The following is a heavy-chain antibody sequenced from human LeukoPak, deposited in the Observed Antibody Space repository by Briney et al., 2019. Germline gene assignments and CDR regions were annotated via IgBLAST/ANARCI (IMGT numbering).Heavy chain of an antibody. J-gene: IGHJ3*02. V-gene: IGHV4-39*01. CDR1: GGSISSSSYY. D-gene: IGHD2-2*01. CDR2: IYYSGST. CDR3: SGPGGYQPNSLDAFDI. Sequence: SETLSLTCTVSGGSISSSSYYWGWIRQPPGKGLEWTGSIYYSGSTYYNPSLKSRVTISVDTSKNQFSLKLSSVTAADTAVYYCSGPGGYQPNSLDAFDIWGQGTMVTLSS.